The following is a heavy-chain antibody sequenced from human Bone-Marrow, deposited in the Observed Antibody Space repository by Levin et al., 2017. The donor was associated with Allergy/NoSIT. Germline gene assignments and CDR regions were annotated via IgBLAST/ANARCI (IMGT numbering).Heavy chain of an antibody. V-gene: IGHV3-21*01. J-gene: IGHJ6*02. CDR2: ISSSSSYI. CDR3: ARDLEPVVVTAILSENYYYYYGMDV. Sequence: PGGSLRLSCAASGFTFSSYSMNWVRQAPGKGLEWVSSISSSSSYIYYADSVKGRFTISRDNAKNSLYLQMNSLRAEDTAVYYCARDLEPVVVTAILSENYYYYYGMDVWGQGTTVTVSS. D-gene: IGHD2-21*02. CDR1: GFTFSSYS.